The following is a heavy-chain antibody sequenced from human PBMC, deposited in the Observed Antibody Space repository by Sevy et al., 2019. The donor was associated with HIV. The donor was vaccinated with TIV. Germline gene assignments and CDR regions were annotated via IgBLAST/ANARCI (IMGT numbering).Heavy chain of an antibody. Sequence: GGSLRLSCAASGFTFSDYYMSWIRQAPGKGLEWVSYISSSGSTIYYADSVKGRFTISRDNAKNSLYLQMNSLRAEDTAVYYCARSGSIAARGRGYYYHGMDVWGQGTTVTVSS. V-gene: IGHV3-11*01. CDR3: ARSGSIAARGRGYYYHGMDV. J-gene: IGHJ6*02. CDR2: ISSSGSTI. D-gene: IGHD6-6*01. CDR1: GFTFSDYY.